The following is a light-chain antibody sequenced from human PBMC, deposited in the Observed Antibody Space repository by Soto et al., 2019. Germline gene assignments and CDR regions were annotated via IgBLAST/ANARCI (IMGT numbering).Light chain of an antibody. CDR3: QQSYSTPPIT. V-gene: IGKV1-39*01. J-gene: IGKJ5*01. Sequence: DIPMTQSPSSLSASVGDRVTITCRASQSISSYLNWYQQKPGKAPKLLIYAASSLQSGVPSRFSGSGSGTDFTLTISSLQPEDFATYYWQQSYSTPPITFGHGTRLEIK. CDR2: AAS. CDR1: QSISSY.